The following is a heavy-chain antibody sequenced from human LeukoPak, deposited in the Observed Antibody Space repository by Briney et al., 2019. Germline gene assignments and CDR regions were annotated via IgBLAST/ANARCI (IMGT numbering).Heavy chain of an antibody. Sequence: SQTLSLTXTVSGGSIGSGSYYWSWIRQPAGKGLEWIGRIYTSGSTNYNPSLKSRVTISVDTTKNQFSLKLSSVTAADTAVYYCARGSSGWYDYWGQGTLVTVSS. CDR3: ARGSSGWYDY. CDR2: IYTSGST. CDR1: GGSIGSGSYY. D-gene: IGHD6-19*01. V-gene: IGHV4-61*02. J-gene: IGHJ4*02.